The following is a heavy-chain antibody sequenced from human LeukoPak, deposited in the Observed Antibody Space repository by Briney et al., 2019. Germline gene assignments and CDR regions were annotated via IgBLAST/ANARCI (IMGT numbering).Heavy chain of an antibody. D-gene: IGHD3-10*01. J-gene: IGHJ5*02. V-gene: IGHV3-74*01. Sequence: PGGSLGLSCAASGFTSSSYWMHWVRQVPGKGLVWVSRISGDGTARNYADSVKGRFTISRDDAKNTVDLQMNSLGGEDTAVYYCVRGRGSYGWFDPWGQGTLVTVSS. CDR2: ISGDGTAR. CDR1: GFTSSSYW. CDR3: VRGRGSYGWFDP.